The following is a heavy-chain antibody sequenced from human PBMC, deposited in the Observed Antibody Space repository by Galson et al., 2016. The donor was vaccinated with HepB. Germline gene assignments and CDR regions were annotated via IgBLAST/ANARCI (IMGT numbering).Heavy chain of an antibody. J-gene: IGHJ4*02. CDR2: ISWNSGTI. D-gene: IGHD4-17*01. CDR1: GFTFDDYA. Sequence: SLRLSCAASGFTFDDYAMHWVRQAPGKGLEWVAGISWNSGTIDYVDSAKGRFTISRDNAKNSLYLQISSLRTEDTALYYCAKVGGFGDYIPYYFDSWGQGILVTVSS. V-gene: IGHV3-9*01. CDR3: AKVGGFGDYIPYYFDS.